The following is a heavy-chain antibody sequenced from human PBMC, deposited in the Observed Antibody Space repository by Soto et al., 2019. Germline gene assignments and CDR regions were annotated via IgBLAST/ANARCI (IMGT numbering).Heavy chain of an antibody. V-gene: IGHV1-46*01. CDR2: INPSGDST. CDR3: ARATRSGSPHFDH. J-gene: IGHJ4*02. D-gene: IGHD5-12*01. CDR1: GYTFSNYY. Sequence: AASVKVSCKGAGYTFSNYYMHWVRQAPGQGLEWMGIINPSGDSTSYAQEFQGRVTMIRETSTSTRYMELSSLRSEDTAVYYCARATRSGSPHFDHWGQGTLVTVSS.